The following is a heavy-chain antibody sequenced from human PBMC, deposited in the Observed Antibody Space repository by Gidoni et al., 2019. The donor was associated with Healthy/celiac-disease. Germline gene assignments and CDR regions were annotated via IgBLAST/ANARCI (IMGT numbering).Heavy chain of an antibody. CDR3: ARVGDGYNYEFDY. Sequence: QVQLVESGGGVVQPGRSLRLSCAASGFTFSSYGMHWVRQAPGKGLEWVAVIWYDGSNKYYADSVKGRFTISRDNSKNTLYLQMNSLRAEDTAVYYCARVGDGYNYEFDYWGQGTLVTVSS. D-gene: IGHD5-12*01. CDR1: GFTFSSYG. J-gene: IGHJ4*02. V-gene: IGHV3-33*01. CDR2: IWYDGSNK.